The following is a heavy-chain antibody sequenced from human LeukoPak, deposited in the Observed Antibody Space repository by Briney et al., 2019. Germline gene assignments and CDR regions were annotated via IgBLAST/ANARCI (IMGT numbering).Heavy chain of an antibody. CDR3: ATLRLQYSKSPDY. V-gene: IGHV4-34*01. CDR2: INHSGST. CDR1: GGSFSGYY. Sequence: PSETLSLTCAVYGGSFSGYYWSWIRQPPGKGLEWIGEINHSGSTNYNPSLKSRVTISVDTSKNQFSLKLSSVTAADTAVYYCATLRLQYSKSPDYWGQGTLVTVSS. J-gene: IGHJ4*02. D-gene: IGHD4-11*01.